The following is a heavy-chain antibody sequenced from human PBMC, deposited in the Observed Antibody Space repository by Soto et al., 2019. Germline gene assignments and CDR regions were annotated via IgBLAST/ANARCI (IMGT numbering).Heavy chain of an antibody. Sequence: QVQLVQSGAEVKKPGASVKVSRKASGYTFTSWDVYWVRQAAGQGLEWMGYMNPRSGNTGYEQKFQGRVTMTRDTSISTAYMELSSLTSDDTAVYYCTASSWTGAGLDFWGQGTPVTVSS. CDR2: MNPRSGNT. CDR3: TASSWTGAGLDF. V-gene: IGHV1-8*01. CDR1: GYTFTSWD. D-gene: IGHD6-13*01. J-gene: IGHJ4*01.